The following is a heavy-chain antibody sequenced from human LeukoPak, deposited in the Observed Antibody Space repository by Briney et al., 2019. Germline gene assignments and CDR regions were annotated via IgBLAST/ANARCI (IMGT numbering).Heavy chain of an antibody. CDR3: AINYYDSSGYIDY. J-gene: IGHJ4*02. V-gene: IGHV5-51*01. CDR1: GYSFTSYW. D-gene: IGHD3-22*01. CDR2: IYPGDSDT. Sequence: GESLKISCKGSGYSFTSYWIGWVRPMPGKGLEWMGIIYPGDSDTRYSPSFQGQVTISADKSISTAYLQWSSLKASDTAMYYCAINYYDSSGYIDYWGQGTLVTVSS.